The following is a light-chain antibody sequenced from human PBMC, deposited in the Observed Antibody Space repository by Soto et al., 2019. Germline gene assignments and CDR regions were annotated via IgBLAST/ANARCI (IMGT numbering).Light chain of an antibody. Sequence: QSVLTQPASVSGSPGQSITISCTGTSSDVGSYSLLSWYQHHPGKAPKLIIYEDIKGPSGVSNRFSGSKSGNTASLRISGLQAEDEADYYCSSYSGTNNLLIFGGGTKLTVL. J-gene: IGLJ2*01. V-gene: IGLV2-14*02. CDR2: EDI. CDR3: SSYSGTNNLLI. CDR1: SSDVGSYSL.